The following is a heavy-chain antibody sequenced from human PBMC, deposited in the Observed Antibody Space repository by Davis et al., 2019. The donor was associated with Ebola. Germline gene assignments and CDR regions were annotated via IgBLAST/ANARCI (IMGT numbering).Heavy chain of an antibody. CDR3: ATAGNYRFDI. D-gene: IGHD1-7*01. J-gene: IGHJ3*02. Sequence: HTGGSLRLSCAASGFTFSSYWMHWVRQAPGKGLVWVSRINPDGSTTDYADSVRGRFTISRDNAKNTLYLQMNSLSAEDTAVYYCATAGNYRFDIWGQGTMVTVSS. CDR2: INPDGSTT. V-gene: IGHV3-74*01. CDR1: GFTFSSYW.